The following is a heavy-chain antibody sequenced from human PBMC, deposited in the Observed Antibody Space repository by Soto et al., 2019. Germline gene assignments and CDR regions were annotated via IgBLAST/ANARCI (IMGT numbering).Heavy chain of an antibody. Sequence: GGSLRLSCAASGFTFSSYAMSWVRQAPGKGLEWVSAISGSGGSTYYTDSVKGRFTISRDNSKNTLYLQMNSLRAEDTAVYYCASTPAPYYDILTGYPDYWGQGTLVTVSS. J-gene: IGHJ4*02. CDR2: ISGSGGST. V-gene: IGHV3-23*01. D-gene: IGHD3-9*01. CDR1: GFTFSSYA. CDR3: ASTPAPYYDILTGYPDY.